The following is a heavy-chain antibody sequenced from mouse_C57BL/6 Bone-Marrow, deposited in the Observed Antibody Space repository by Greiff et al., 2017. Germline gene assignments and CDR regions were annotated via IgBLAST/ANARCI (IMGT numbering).Heavy chain of an antibody. J-gene: IGHJ2*01. CDR1: GYTFTSYG. V-gene: IGHV1-81*01. D-gene: IGHD1-1*01. CDR3: AREGVITPMY. Sequence: VQLQQSGAELARPGASVKLSCKASGYTFTSYGISWVKQRTGQGLECIGEIYPRSGNTYYNEKFKGKATLTADKSSSTAYMELRSLTSEDSAVYFCAREGVITPMYWGQGTTLTVSS. CDR2: IYPRSGNT.